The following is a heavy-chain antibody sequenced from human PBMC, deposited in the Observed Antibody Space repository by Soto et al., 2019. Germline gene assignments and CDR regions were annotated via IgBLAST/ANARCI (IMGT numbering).Heavy chain of an antibody. V-gene: IGHV3-21*01. CDR3: ARGKGGYDSPAFEDY. CDR2: ISSSSSYI. CDR1: GFTFSSYS. Sequence: EVQLVESGGGLVKPGGSLRLSCAASGFTFSSYSMNWVRQSPGKGLEWVSSISSSSSYIYYADSVKGRFTISRDNAKNSLYLQMNSLRAEDTAVYYCARGKGGYDSPAFEDYWGQGTLVTVSS. D-gene: IGHD5-12*01. J-gene: IGHJ4*02.